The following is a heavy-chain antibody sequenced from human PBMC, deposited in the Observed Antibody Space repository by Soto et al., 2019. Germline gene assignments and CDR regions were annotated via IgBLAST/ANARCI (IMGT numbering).Heavy chain of an antibody. V-gene: IGHV3-23*01. D-gene: IGHD1-26*01. CDR1: GFTFSSYA. CDR3: AKGWREQGLKYYYYGMDV. J-gene: IGHJ6*02. Sequence: GGSLRLSCAASGFTFSSYAMSWVRQAPWKGLKWVSAISGSGGSTYYADSVKGRFTISRDNSKNTLYLQMNSLRAEDTAVYYCAKGWREQGLKYYYYGMDVWGQGTTVTVSS. CDR2: ISGSGGST.